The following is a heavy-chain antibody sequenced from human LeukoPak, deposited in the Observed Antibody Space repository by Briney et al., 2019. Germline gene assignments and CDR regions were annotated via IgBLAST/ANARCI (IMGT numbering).Heavy chain of an antibody. Sequence: GGSLRLSCAASGFPLSSYSINWVRQAPGKGLEWVSYISSSGSAIYYVDSVKGRFTVSRDNAKNSLFLQMNSPRAEDTAVYYRVRVKGSYFDYWGQGALVTVSS. V-gene: IGHV3-48*01. J-gene: IGHJ4*02. D-gene: IGHD2-15*01. CDR2: ISSSGSAI. CDR3: VRVKGSYFDY. CDR1: GFPLSSYS.